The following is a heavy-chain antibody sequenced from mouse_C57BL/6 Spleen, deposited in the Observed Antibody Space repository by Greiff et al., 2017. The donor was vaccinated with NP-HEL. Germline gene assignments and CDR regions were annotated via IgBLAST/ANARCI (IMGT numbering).Heavy chain of an antibody. CDR1: GYTFTSYW. CDR3: ARWGSRQPRGGAMDY. J-gene: IGHJ4*01. Sequence: QVQLQQPGAELVKPGASVKMSCKASGYTFTSYWITWVKQRPGQGLEWIGDIYPGSGSTNYNEKFKSKATLTVDTSSSTAYMQLSSLTSEDSAVYYCARWGSRQPRGGAMDYWGQGTSVTVSS. D-gene: IGHD3-2*02. V-gene: IGHV1-55*01. CDR2: IYPGSGST.